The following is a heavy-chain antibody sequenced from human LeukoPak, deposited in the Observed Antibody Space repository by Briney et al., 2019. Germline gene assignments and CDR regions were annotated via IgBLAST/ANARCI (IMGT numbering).Heavy chain of an antibody. CDR2: ISYDGGSK. D-gene: IGHD4-23*01. V-gene: IGHV3-30*03. J-gene: IGHJ4*02. CDR3: ARQSGSGYGGPGVADS. Sequence: GGSLRLSCAASGFTFSSYGMHWVRQAPGKGLEWMTFISYDGGSKYYADSVRGRCTISRDNSKNTLYLQRNSLRIEDTAVYFCARQSGSGYGGPGVADSGGQGTRVSVSS. CDR1: GFTFSSYG.